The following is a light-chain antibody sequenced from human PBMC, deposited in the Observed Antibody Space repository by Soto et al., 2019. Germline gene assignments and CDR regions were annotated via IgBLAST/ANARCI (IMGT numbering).Light chain of an antibody. V-gene: IGKV1-9*01. CDR2: AAT. Sequence: IQLTQSPPSLSASVGDRVTITCRASQGVSSSLAWYHQQPGKAPKLLIYAATTLQSGVPSRFSGSGSGTDFTLTISCLQSEDFATYYCQQYYSYPLTFGGGTKVDI. CDR3: QQYYSYPLT. J-gene: IGKJ4*01. CDR1: QGVSSS.